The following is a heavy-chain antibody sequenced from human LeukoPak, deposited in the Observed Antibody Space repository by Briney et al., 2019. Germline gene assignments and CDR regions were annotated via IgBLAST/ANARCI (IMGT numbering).Heavy chain of an antibody. J-gene: IGHJ4*02. D-gene: IGHD4-17*01. CDR2: ISSSSSYI. CDR3: ARSRTTVTTFFDY. Sequence: GRSLRLSCAASGFTFSSYSMNWVRQAPGKGLEWVSSISSSSSYIYYADSVKGRFTISRDNAKNSLYLQMNSLRAEDTAVYYCARSRTTVTTFFDYWGQGTLVTVSS. V-gene: IGHV3-21*01. CDR1: GFTFSSYS.